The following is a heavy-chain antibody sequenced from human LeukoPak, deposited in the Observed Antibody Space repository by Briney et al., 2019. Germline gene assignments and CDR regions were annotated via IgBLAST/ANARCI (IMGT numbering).Heavy chain of an antibody. CDR2: ISASGGGT. CDR3: AKAYGSGSYYNANWFDS. D-gene: IGHD3-10*01. CDR1: GFTFTNYA. J-gene: IGHJ5*01. V-gene: IGHV3-23*01. Sequence: PGGSLRLSCAASGFTFTNYAMSWVRRAPGKGLEWVSGISASGGGTYYADSVKGRFSISRDNSKNTLYLQMSSLRAEDTALYYCAKAYGSGSYYNANWFDSWGQGTLVTVSS.